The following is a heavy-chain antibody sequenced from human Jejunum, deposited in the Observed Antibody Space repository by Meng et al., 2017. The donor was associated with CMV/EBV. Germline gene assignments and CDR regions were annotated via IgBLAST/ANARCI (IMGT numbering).Heavy chain of an antibody. CDR1: GFTFRTYT. D-gene: IGHD2-21*02. Sequence: ASGFTFRTYTMNWVRQAPGKGLEWVSSITSSSTYIYYADSVKGRFTISRDNAKNSLYLQMNSLRAEDTAVYYCARDYRTGDGSGWGQGTVVTVSS. V-gene: IGHV3-21*01. CDR3: ARDYRTGDGSG. J-gene: IGHJ4*02. CDR2: ITSSSTYI.